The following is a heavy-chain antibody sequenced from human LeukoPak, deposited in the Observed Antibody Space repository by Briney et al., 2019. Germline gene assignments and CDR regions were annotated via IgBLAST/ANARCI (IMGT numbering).Heavy chain of an antibody. CDR2: ISWNSGSI. J-gene: IGHJ1*01. D-gene: IGHD3-9*01. V-gene: IGHV3-9*01. Sequence: RSGGSLRLSCAASGFTFDDYAMHWVRQAPGKGLEWVSGISWNSGSIGYADSVKGRFTISRDNAKNSLYLQMNSLRAEDTALYYCAKEGHDILTGYAVYFQHWGQGTLVTVSS. CDR1: GFTFDDYA. CDR3: AKEGHDILTGYAVYFQH.